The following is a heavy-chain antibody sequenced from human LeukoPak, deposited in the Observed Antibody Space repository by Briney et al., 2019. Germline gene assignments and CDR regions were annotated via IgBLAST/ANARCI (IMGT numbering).Heavy chain of an antibody. CDR3: ARXNAXYSGYDVGQD. CDR2: IIPILGIA. D-gene: IGHD5-12*01. J-gene: IGHJ4*02. Sequence: GASVKVSCKASGGTFSSYAISWVRQAPGQGLEWMGRIIPILGIANYAQKFQGRVTISADKSTSTAYMELSSLRSEDTAVYYCARXNAXYSGYDVGQDWGQGTLVTVSS. V-gene: IGHV1-69*04. CDR1: GGTFSSYA.